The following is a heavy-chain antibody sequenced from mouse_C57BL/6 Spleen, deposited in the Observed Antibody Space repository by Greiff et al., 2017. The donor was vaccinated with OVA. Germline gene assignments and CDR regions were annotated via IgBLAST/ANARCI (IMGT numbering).Heavy chain of an antibody. V-gene: IGHV1-82*01. CDR3: ARSGGTGFAY. CDR2: IYPGDGDT. CDR1: GYAFSSSW. J-gene: IGHJ3*01. Sequence: VQLQQSAPELVKPGASVKISCKASGYAFSSSWMNWVKQRPGKGLEWIGRIYPGDGDTNYNGKFKGKATLTADKSSSTAYMQLSSLTSEDSAVYFCARSGGTGFAYWGQGTLVTVSA. D-gene: IGHD2-14*01.